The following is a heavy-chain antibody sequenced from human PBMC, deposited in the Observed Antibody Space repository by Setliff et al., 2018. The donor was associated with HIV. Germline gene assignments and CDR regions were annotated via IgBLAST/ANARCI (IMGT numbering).Heavy chain of an antibody. CDR2: IYTSGNT. Sequence: SETLSLTCTVSGGSISISDWSWIRQPPGKGLEWIGCIYTSGNTNYDPSLKSRVTISLDTSKNQFFLKLSSVTAADTAFYYCARKGSSSRSQEYYYDFWGQGTLVTVSS. J-gene: IGHJ4*02. D-gene: IGHD6-13*01. CDR1: GGSISISD. CDR3: ARKGSSSRSQEYYYDF. V-gene: IGHV4-4*08.